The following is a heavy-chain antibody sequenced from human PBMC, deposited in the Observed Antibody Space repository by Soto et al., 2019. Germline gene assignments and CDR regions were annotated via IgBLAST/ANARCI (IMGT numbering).Heavy chain of an antibody. CDR2: MNPNSGNT. CDR1: GYTFTSYD. Sequence: QVQLVPSGAEVKKPGASVKVSCKAAGYTFTSYDLNWVRQATGQGLEWMGWMNPNSGNTGYAQKFQGRVTMTRNTSIRTAYMELSSLRSEDTAVYNCAREQQGRGLDPLGQGTLVTLSS. V-gene: IGHV1-8*01. CDR3: AREQQGRGLDP. J-gene: IGHJ5*02. D-gene: IGHD6-13*01.